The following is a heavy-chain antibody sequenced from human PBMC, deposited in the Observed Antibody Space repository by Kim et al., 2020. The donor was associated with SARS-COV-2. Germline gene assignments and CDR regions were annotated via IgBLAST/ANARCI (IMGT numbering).Heavy chain of an antibody. J-gene: IGHJ4*02. CDR3: AKDGSWGGFDS. V-gene: IGHV3-23*01. Sequence: TCYADSGKGRFISSRDNSKSTLYLQMSSLRADDTAVYYCAKDGSWGGFDSWGQGTLVTVSS. D-gene: IGHD6-13*01. CDR2: T.